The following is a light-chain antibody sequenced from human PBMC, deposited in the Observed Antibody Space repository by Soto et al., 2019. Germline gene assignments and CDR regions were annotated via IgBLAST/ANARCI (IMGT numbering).Light chain of an antibody. CDR1: SSSIGAGYD. V-gene: IGLV1-40*01. Sequence: QSVLTQPPSVSGAPWQRVTISCTGSSSSIGAGYDVHWYQQLPGTVPKLLIFGNTNRPPGVPARFSASKSGTSASLAITGLQAEDEADYYCQSYDSSLGGFYVFGTGTKLTVL. J-gene: IGLJ1*01. CDR2: GNT. CDR3: QSYDSSLGGFYV.